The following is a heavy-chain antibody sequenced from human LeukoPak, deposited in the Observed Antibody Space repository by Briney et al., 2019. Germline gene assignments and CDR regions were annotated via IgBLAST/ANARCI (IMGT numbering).Heavy chain of an antibody. Sequence: GASVKVSCKASGYTFTSYGISWVRQAPGQGLEWMGWISAYNGNTNYAQKLQGRVTMTTDTSTSTAYMELRSLRSDDTAVYYCARDEYSSSSGAFDIWGQGTMVTVSS. CDR2: ISAYNGNT. J-gene: IGHJ3*02. D-gene: IGHD6-6*01. CDR1: GYTFTSYG. CDR3: ARDEYSSSSGAFDI. V-gene: IGHV1-18*01.